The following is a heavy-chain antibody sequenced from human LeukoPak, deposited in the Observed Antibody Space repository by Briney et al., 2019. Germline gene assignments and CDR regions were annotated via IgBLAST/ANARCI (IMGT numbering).Heavy chain of an antibody. CDR1: GFTFSSYA. CDR3: AKARVGEFDY. J-gene: IGHJ4*02. CDR2: ISGSGGST. Sequence: AGGSLRLSCAASGFTFSSYAMSWVRQAPGKGLEWVSGISGSGGSTYYADSVKGQFTISRDNSKNTLYLQMNSLRVEDTAVYYCAKARVGEFDYWGQGTLVSVSS. V-gene: IGHV3-23*01. D-gene: IGHD1-26*01.